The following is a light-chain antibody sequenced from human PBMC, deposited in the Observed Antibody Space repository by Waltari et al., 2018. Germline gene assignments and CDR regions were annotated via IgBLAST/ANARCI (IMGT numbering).Light chain of an antibody. V-gene: IGLV2-14*01. CDR2: EVS. CDR1: SNDVGFYNY. CDR3: SSYTRINTLM. J-gene: IGLJ3*02. Sequence: QSALTQPASVSGSPGQSITISCTGTSNDVGFYNYVSWYQQHPGKPPKLMVYEVSNRPSGISNRFSGSKSGNTASLTISGLQADYEADYYCSSYTRINTLMFGGGTKLTVL.